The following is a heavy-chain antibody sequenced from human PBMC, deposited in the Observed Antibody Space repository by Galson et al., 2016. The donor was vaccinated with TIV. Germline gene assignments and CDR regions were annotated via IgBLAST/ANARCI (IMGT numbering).Heavy chain of an antibody. V-gene: IGHV4-59*01. CDR2: ISDSGRS. CDR1: SDSIFNFY. D-gene: IGHD7-27*01. CDR3: ARDLGLGVFDV. J-gene: IGHJ3*01. Sequence: LSLTCTLSSDSIFNFYVSWIRQPPGKGLEWIAYISDSGRSNKSPSLESRVTISVDTSKKQISLKLKSVTAADTAVYYCARDLGLGVFDVWGQGTMVSVSS.